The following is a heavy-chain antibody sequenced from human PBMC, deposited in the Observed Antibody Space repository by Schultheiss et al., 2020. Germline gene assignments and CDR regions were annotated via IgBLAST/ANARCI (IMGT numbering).Heavy chain of an antibody. CDR2: ISAYTGYT. CDR3: ARDRCSGGDCHSMSMSYYYYMDV. Sequence: ASVKVSCKASGYIFGNYGINWVRQAPGQGLEWVGWISAYTGYTNYAQRVQGRVTLTTDASTSTSYMELRSLRSDDTAVYYCARDRCSGGDCHSMSMSYYYYMDVWGKGTTVTVSS. J-gene: IGHJ6*03. CDR1: GYIFGNYG. V-gene: IGHV1-18*01. D-gene: IGHD2-15*01.